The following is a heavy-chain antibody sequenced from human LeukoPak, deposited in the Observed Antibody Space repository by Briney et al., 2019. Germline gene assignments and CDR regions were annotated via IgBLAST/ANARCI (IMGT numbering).Heavy chain of an antibody. J-gene: IGHJ5*02. D-gene: IGHD6-13*01. CDR3: ARGPVAAAGYHWFDP. CDR2: IYTSGST. Sequence: PSETLSLTCTVSGGSISSGSYYWSWIRQPAGKGLEWIGRIYTSGSTNYNPSLKSRVTISVDTSKNQFSLKLSSVTAADTAVYYCARGPVAAAGYHWFDPWGQGTLVTVSS. V-gene: IGHV4-61*02. CDR1: GGSISSGSYY.